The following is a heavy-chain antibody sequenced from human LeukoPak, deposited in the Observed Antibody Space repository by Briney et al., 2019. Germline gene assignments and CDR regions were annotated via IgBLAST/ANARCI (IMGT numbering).Heavy chain of an antibody. Sequence: GGSLRLSCAASGFTFSSYSMNWVRQAPGKGLEWVSSISSSSSYIYYADSVKGRFTISRDNAKNSLYLQMNSLRAEDTAVYYCVRDWGGSGSYDWGQGTLVTVSS. CDR1: GFTFSSYS. CDR3: VRDWGGSGSYD. V-gene: IGHV3-21*01. J-gene: IGHJ4*02. D-gene: IGHD3-10*01. CDR2: ISSSSSYI.